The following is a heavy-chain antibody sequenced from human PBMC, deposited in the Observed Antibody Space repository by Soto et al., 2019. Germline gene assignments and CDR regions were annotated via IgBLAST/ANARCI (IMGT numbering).Heavy chain of an antibody. D-gene: IGHD3-9*01. J-gene: IGHJ4*02. V-gene: IGHV1-69*01. CDR1: GGTFSSYA. CDR2: IIPIFGTD. CDR3: ARKAYYDILTGYFDY. Sequence: QVQLVQSGAEVKKPGSSVKVSCKASGGTFSSYAISWVRQAPGQGLEWMGGIIPIFGTDNSAQKFQGRVKITADESTSTAYMELSSMRSEDTAVYYCARKAYYDILTGYFDYWGQGTLVTVSS.